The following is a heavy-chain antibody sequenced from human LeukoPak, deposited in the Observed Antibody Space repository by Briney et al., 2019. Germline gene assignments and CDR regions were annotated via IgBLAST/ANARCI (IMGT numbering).Heavy chain of an antibody. V-gene: IGHV4-34*01. CDR3: VRAKNDIVVVVGTRNYYYYGMDV. D-gene: IGHD2-15*01. J-gene: IGHJ6*02. CDR2: ISHSGST. CDR1: GGSFSDYY. Sequence: PSETLSLTCVVYGGSFSDYYWSWIRQPPGKGLEWIGEISHSGSTNYNPSLTSRVIISVDTSKNQFSLKLTSVTAADTALYYCVRAKNDIVVVVGTRNYYYYGMDVWGQGTTVTVSS.